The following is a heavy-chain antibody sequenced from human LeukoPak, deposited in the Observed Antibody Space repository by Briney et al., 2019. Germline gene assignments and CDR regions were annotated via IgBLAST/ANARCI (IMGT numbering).Heavy chain of an antibody. CDR1: GFNFSIYS. CDR2: ISSSSSYI. Sequence: PGGSLRLSCAASGFNFSIYSMNWVRQAPGKGLEWVSSISSSSSYIYYADSVKGRFTISRDNAKNSLYLQMDSLRAEDTAVYYCARDPYRLYYYDSSGLRWGQGTLVTVSS. CDR3: ARDPYRLYYYDSSGLR. D-gene: IGHD3-22*01. J-gene: IGHJ4*02. V-gene: IGHV3-21*01.